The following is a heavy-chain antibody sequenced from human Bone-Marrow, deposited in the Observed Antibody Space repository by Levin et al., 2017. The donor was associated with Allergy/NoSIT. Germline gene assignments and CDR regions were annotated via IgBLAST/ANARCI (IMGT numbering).Heavy chain of an antibody. D-gene: IGHD6-13*01. CDR1: GYTFTSYG. J-gene: IGHJ5*02. V-gene: IGHV1-18*01. CDR2: ISAYNGNT. CDR3: ARLAAAGTWWFYP. Sequence: GESLKISCKASGYTFTSYGISWVRQAPGQGLEWMGCISAYNGNTNYAQKLQGRVTMTTDTSTSTAYMELRSLRSDDTAVYYCARLAAAGTWWFYPRGQGTLVTVSA.